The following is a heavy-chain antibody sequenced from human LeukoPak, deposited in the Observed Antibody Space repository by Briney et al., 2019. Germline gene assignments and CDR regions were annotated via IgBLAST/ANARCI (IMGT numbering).Heavy chain of an antibody. CDR2: IIPIFGTA. D-gene: IGHD3-10*01. J-gene: IGHJ5*02. CDR1: GGTFSSYA. Sequence: EASVKVSCKASGGTFSSYAISWVRQAPGQGLEWMGGIIPIFGTANYAQKFQGRVTITADKPTSTAYMELSSLRSEDTAVYYCARDHSYYGSGSSPRFDPWGQGTLVTVSS. V-gene: IGHV1-69*06. CDR3: ARDHSYYGSGSSPRFDP.